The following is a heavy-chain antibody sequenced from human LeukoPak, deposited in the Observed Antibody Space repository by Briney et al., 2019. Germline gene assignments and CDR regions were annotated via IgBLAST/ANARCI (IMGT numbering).Heavy chain of an antibody. Sequence: GSSVKVSCKASGGTFSSYAISWVRQAPGQGLEWMGRIIPILGIANYAQKFQGRVTITADKSTSTAYMKLSSLRSEDTAVYYCARLTIDSSGPVYGMDVWGQGTTVTVSS. CDR3: ARLTIDSSGPVYGMDV. J-gene: IGHJ6*02. D-gene: IGHD3-22*01. V-gene: IGHV1-69*04. CDR2: IIPILGIA. CDR1: GGTFSSYA.